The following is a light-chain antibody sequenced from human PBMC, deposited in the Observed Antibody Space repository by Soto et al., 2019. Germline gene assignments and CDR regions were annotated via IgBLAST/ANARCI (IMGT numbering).Light chain of an antibody. V-gene: IGKV2-30*01. CDR1: QSLAYSDGNTY. Sequence: DVVMTQSPLSLPVTLGQPASISCRSSQSLAYSDGNTYLNWFQQRPGQSPRRLIYKVSNRDSEVPDRFSGSGSGTDFTLKISRVEAEDVGVYYCMQGTHWPPYTFGQGTKLESK. CDR3: MQGTHWPPYT. J-gene: IGKJ2*01. CDR2: KVS.